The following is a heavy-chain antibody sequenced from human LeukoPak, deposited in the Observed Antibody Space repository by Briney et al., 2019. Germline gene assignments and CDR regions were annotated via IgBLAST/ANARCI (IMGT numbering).Heavy chain of an antibody. V-gene: IGHV3-23*01. CDR2: MSPNGGST. J-gene: IGHJ4*02. CDR1: GSTFSSYA. D-gene: IGHD2-2*01. CDR3: ARAGGYCSSTSCYLFD. Sequence: GGSLRLSCAASGSTFSSYAMSWVRQAPGKGLEWVSTMSPNGGSTYYADSVKGRFTISRDNSKNTLYLQMNSLRAEDTAVYYCARAGGYCSSTSCYLFDWGQGTLVTVSS.